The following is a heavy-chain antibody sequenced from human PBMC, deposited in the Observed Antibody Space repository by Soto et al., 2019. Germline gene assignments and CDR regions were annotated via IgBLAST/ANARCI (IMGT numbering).Heavy chain of an antibody. J-gene: IGHJ6*02. Sequence: SETLSLTCAVSGYSISSGYYWGWIQQPPGKGLEWIGSIYHSGSTYYNPSLKSRVTISVDTSKNQFSLKLSSVTAADTAVYYCARVGGYGMDVWGQGTTVTVS. D-gene: IGHD3-10*01. CDR3: ARVGGYGMDV. V-gene: IGHV4-38-2*01. CDR2: IYHSGST. CDR1: GYSISSGYY.